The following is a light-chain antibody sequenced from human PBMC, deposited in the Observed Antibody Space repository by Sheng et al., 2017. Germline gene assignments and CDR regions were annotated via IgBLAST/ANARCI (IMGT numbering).Light chain of an antibody. V-gene: IGKV4-1*01. CDR1: QSVLYSSNNKNY. CDR2: WAS. Sequence: DIVMTQSPDSLAVSLGERATINCKSSQSVLYSSNNKNYLAWYQQKPGQPPKRLIYWASIRESGVPDRFSGGGSGTDFTLTISSLQPEDFATYYCQQLNSYPYTFGQGTKLEI. J-gene: IGKJ2*01. CDR3: QQLNSYPYT.